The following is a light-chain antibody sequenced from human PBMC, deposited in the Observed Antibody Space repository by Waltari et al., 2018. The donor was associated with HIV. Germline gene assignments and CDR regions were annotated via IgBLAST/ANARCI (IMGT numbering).Light chain of an antibody. V-gene: IGLV1-44*01. Sequence: QSVLPQPPSASGTPGPGVTISCSGSSSNIGANTVNWYQRLPGTAPKLLIYSNNQRPSGVPARFSGSKSGTSASLAISGLQSDDEADYYCAAWDDSLNGGWMFGGGTKLTVL. J-gene: IGLJ3*02. CDR3: AAWDDSLNGGWM. CDR1: SSNIGANT. CDR2: SNN.